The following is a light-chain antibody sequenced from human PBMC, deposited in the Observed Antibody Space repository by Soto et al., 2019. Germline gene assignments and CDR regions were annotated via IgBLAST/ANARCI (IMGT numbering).Light chain of an antibody. Sequence: DIQMTQSPSSLSASVGDRVTITCRASQSISNYLNWYQHKPGKAPKFLIYSASTRASGIPARFSGTGYGTDFTLTISSLEPGDFAVYYCQQRSNWYPLTFGGGTKVDIK. CDR1: QSISNY. CDR2: SAS. V-gene: IGKV1-39*01. CDR3: QQRSNWYPLT. J-gene: IGKJ4*01.